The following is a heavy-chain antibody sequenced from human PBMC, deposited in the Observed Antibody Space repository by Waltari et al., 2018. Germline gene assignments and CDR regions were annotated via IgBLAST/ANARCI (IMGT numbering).Heavy chain of an antibody. J-gene: IGHJ6*03. D-gene: IGHD3-22*01. CDR3: ARDLHDSSGYLYYYYMDV. V-gene: IGHV4-4*07. CDR2: IYTSGST. CDR1: GGSISSYY. Sequence: QVQLQESGPGLVKPSETLSLTCTVSGGSISSYYWSWIRQPAGKGLEWIGRIYTSGSTNYNPSLKSRVTMSVDTSKNQFSLKLSSVTAADTAVYYCARDLHDSSGYLYYYYMDVWGKGTTVTISS.